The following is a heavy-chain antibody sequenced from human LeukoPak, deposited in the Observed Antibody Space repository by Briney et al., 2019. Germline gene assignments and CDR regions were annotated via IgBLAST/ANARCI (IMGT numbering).Heavy chain of an antibody. J-gene: IGHJ4*02. D-gene: IGHD6-19*01. CDR1: GFTCSSYW. V-gene: IGHV3-7*01. Sequence: GGSLRLSCAASGFTCSSYWMSWVRQSPGKGLEWVANIKQDGSEKYYVDSVKGRFTISRDNAKNSLYLQMNSLRAEDTAVYYCARIRRGWSQNWDYWGQGTLVTVSS. CDR2: IKQDGSEK. CDR3: ARIRRGWSQNWDY.